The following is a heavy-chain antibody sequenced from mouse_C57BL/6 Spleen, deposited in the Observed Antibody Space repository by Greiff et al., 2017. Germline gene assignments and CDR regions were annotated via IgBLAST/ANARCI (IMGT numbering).Heavy chain of an antibody. V-gene: IGHV1-37*01. Sequence: EVQLQQSGPELVKPGASVKISCKASGYSFTGYFMHWVKQSHGKSLEWIGRINPYNGDTFYNQKFKGKATLTVDKSSSTAHMELLSLTSEDVTVFYCARRHDGSCGGVMDYWGQGTSVTVSS. CDR3: ARRHDGSCGGVMDY. CDR2: INPYNGDT. J-gene: IGHJ4*01. CDR1: GYSFTGYF. D-gene: IGHD1-1*01.